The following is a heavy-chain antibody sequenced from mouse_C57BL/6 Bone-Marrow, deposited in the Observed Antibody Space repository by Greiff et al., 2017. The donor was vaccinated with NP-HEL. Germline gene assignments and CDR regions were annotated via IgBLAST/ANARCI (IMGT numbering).Heavy chain of an antibody. V-gene: IGHV1-69*01. D-gene: IGHD1-1*01. Sequence: VQLQQSGAELVMPGASVKLSCKASGYTFTSYWMHWVKQRPGQGLEWIGEIDPSDSYTNYNQKFKGKSTLTVDKSSSTAYMQLSSLTSEDSAVYYCASAYYYGSSYRDWFAYWGQGTLVTVSA. CDR3: ASAYYYGSSYRDWFAY. CDR1: GYTFTSYW. CDR2: IDPSDSYT. J-gene: IGHJ3*01.